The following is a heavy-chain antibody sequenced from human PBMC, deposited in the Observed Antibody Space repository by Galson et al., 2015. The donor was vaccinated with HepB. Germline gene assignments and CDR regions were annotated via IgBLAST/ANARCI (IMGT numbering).Heavy chain of an antibody. Sequence: SVKVSCKVSGYTLTELSLHWVRQSPGRGLEWMGGFDPKNDETVYALRFQGRVTMTEDTSTDTAYMELSSLRSDDTAVYYCATERTDYSDFFYYFDHWGQGTLVTVSS. CDR3: ATERTDYSDFFYYFDH. CDR2: FDPKNDET. V-gene: IGHV1-24*01. CDR1: GYTLTELS. J-gene: IGHJ4*02. D-gene: IGHD4-11*01.